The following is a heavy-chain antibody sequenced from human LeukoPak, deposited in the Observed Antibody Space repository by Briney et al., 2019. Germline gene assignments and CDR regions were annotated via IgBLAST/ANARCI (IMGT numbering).Heavy chain of an antibody. CDR2: IYTSGST. D-gene: IGHD3-22*01. J-gene: IGHJ4*02. Sequence: PSETLSLTCTVSGGSISSYYWSWIRQPAGKGLEWIGRIYTSGSTNYNPSLKSRVTMSVDTSKNQFSLKLSSVTAADTAVYYCARDEYYYDSSGYRLFDYWGQGTLVTVSS. CDR1: GGSISSYY. CDR3: ARDEYYYDSSGYRLFDY. V-gene: IGHV4-4*07.